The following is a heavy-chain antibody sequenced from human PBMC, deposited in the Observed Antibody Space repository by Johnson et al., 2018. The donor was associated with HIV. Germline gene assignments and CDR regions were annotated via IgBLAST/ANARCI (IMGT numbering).Heavy chain of an antibody. V-gene: IGHV3-30*18. CDR3: AKGLWGGTYPHDAYDI. CDR1: RFTFSSYV. J-gene: IGHJ3*02. D-gene: IGHD1-26*01. CDR2: ISYDGSNK. Sequence: QVQLVESGGGVVQPGRSLRLSCAASRFTFSSYVMHWVRQAPGKGLEWVAVISYDGSNKYCADSVKGRFTISRDNSNNTLYLELNSLRAEDTAIYYCAKGLWGGTYPHDAYDIWGQGTMVTVSS.